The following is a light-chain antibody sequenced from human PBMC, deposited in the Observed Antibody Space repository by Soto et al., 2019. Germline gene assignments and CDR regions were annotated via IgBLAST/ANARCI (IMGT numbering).Light chain of an antibody. CDR3: QQYNSYSYT. CDR2: KAS. CDR1: QSISSW. Sequence: DIQMTQSPSTLSASVGDRVTMTCRASQSISSWLAWYQQKPGKAPKILIYKASSLESGVPSRFSGSGSGTEFTLSISSLQPDDFATYYCQQYNSYSYTFGQGTKLEIK. V-gene: IGKV1-5*03. J-gene: IGKJ2*01.